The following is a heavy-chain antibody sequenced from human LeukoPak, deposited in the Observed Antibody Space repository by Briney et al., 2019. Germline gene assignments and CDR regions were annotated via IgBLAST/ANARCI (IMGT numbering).Heavy chain of an antibody. D-gene: IGHD3-3*01. CDR1: GFSFSTYE. J-gene: IGHJ3*02. CDR3: AKSRLSGINDAFDI. Sequence: PGGSLRLSCTASGFSFSTYEMNWVRQAPGKGLEWVSRINSDGSSKSYADSVKGRFTISRDNAKNTLYLQMNSLRAEDTALYYCAKSRLSGINDAFDIWGQGTMVTVSS. V-gene: IGHV3-74*01. CDR2: INSDGSSK.